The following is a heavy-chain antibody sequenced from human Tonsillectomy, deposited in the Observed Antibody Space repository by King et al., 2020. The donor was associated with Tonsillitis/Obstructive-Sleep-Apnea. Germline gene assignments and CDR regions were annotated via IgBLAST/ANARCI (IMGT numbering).Heavy chain of an antibody. CDR2: INHSGST. CDR1: GGSFSGYY. J-gene: IGHJ6*03. V-gene: IGHV4-34*01. Sequence: VQLQQWGAGLLKPSETLSLTCAVYGGSFSGYYWSWIRQSPGKGLEWIGEINHSGSTNYNPYLKSRVTISVDTSNNQVSLKLSSVTAADTAVYYCAVGTNYYYYYMDVWGKGTTVTVSS. CDR3: AVGTNYYYYYMDV. D-gene: IGHD1-26*01.